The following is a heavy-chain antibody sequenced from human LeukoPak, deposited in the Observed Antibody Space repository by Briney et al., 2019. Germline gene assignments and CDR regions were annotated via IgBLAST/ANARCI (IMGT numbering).Heavy chain of an antibody. CDR2: IYYSGST. Sequence: SETLSLTCTVSGGSISSYYWSWIRQPPGKGLEWIGYIYYSGSTNYNPSLKSRVTISVDTSKNQFSLKLSSVTAADTAVYYCARARRQDEGLDYWGQGTLVTVSS. V-gene: IGHV4-59*01. CDR3: ARARRQDEGLDY. CDR1: GGSISSYY. D-gene: IGHD6-6*01. J-gene: IGHJ4*02.